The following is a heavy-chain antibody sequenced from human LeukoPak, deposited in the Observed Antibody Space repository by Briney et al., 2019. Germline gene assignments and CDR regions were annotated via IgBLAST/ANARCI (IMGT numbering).Heavy chain of an antibody. Sequence: GGSLRLSCAVSEFTFSIYAMNWVRQAPGKGLGWVSAISGSGGSTHYADSVKGRFAISRDNSKNTLYLQMNSLRADDTAVYYCVRGYSYGWFDPWGQGTLVTVSS. CDR2: ISGSGGST. V-gene: IGHV3-23*01. J-gene: IGHJ5*02. CDR3: VRGYSYGWFDP. CDR1: EFTFSIYA. D-gene: IGHD5-18*01.